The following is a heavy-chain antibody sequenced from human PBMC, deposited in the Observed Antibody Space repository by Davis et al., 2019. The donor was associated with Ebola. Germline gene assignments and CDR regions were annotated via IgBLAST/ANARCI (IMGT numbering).Heavy chain of an antibody. CDR1: GFTFSSYS. CDR2: ISSSSSYI. Sequence: GESLKIPCAAPGFTFSSYSMNWVRQAPGKGLEWVSSISSSSSYIYYADSVKGRFTISRDNAKNSLYLQMNSLRAEDTAVYYCARDLGAGYYYYGMDVWGQGTTVTVSS. D-gene: IGHD3-10*01. CDR3: ARDLGAGYYYYGMDV. V-gene: IGHV3-21*01. J-gene: IGHJ6*02.